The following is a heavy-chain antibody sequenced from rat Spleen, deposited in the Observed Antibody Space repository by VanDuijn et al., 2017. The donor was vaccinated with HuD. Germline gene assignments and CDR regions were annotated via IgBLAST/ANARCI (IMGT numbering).Heavy chain of an antibody. Sequence: QVQLKESGPGLVKPSLILSLTCTVSGFSLSNYGVIWVRQPPGKGLEWMGVIWGNGNANYNSALKSRLSSSRDTSKSQVFLKMNNLQTEDTAMYFCARSDYSSPYYFDYWGQGVMVTVSS. J-gene: IGHJ2*01. CDR1: GFSLSNYG. D-gene: IGHD1-2*01. V-gene: IGHV2S61*01. CDR2: IWGNGNA. CDR3: ARSDYSSPYYFDY.